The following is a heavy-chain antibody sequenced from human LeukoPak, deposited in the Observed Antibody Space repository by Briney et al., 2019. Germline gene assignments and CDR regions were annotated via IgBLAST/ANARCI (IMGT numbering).Heavy chain of an antibody. CDR1: GFTFSDYY. J-gene: IGHJ4*02. CDR2: ISSSGSTI. CDR3: ASFTPAFRKSPTVVTPDY. V-gene: IGHV3-11*04. D-gene: IGHD4-23*01. Sequence: GGSLRLSCAASGFTFSDYYMSWIRQAPGKGLEWVSYISSSGSTIYYADSVKGRFTISRDNAKNSLYLQMNSLRAEDTAVYYCASFTPAFRKSPTVVTPDYWGQGTLVTVSS.